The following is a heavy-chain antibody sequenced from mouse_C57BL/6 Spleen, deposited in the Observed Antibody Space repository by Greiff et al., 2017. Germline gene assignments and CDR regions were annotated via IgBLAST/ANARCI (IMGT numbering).Heavy chain of an antibody. CDR3: ARRDYLYAMDY. J-gene: IGHJ4*01. D-gene: IGHD5-5*01. Sequence: DVMLVESGGGLVQPGGSLKLSCAASGLTFSDYGMAWVRQAPRKGPEWVAFISNLAYSIYYADTVTGRFTISRENAKNTLYLEMSSLRSEDTAMYYYARRDYLYAMDYWGQGTSVTVSS. CDR2: ISNLAYSI. V-gene: IGHV5-15*04. CDR1: GLTFSDYG.